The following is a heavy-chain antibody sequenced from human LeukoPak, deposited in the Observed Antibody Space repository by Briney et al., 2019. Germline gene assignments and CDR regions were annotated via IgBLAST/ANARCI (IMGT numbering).Heavy chain of an antibody. CDR2: INSDGSST. J-gene: IGHJ6*02. CDR3: AKGCSSTSCPDGHYYGMDV. D-gene: IGHD2-2*01. V-gene: IGHV3-74*01. CDR1: GFTFSSYW. Sequence: GGSLRLSCAASGFTFSSYWMHWVRQAPGKGLVWVSRINSDGSSTSYADSVKGRFTISRDNAKNSLYLEMNSLRTEDTALYYCAKGCSSTSCPDGHYYGMDVWGQGTTVIVSS.